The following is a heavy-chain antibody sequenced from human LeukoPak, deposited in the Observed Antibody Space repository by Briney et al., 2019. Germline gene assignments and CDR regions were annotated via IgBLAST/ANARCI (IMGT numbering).Heavy chain of an antibody. D-gene: IGHD2-15*01. V-gene: IGHV4-59*01. Sequence: SETLSLTCTVSGGPISSYYWSWIRQPPGKGLEGIGYIYYSGSTNYNPSLKSRLTISVDTSKNQFSLKLRSVTAADTAVYYCARGREVVVAANYYYYGMDVWGQGTTVTVSS. CDR2: IYYSGST. CDR1: GGPISSYY. J-gene: IGHJ6*02. CDR3: ARGREVVVAANYYYYGMDV.